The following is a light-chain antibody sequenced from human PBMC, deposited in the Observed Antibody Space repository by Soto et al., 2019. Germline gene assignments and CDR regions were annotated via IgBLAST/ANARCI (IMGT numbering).Light chain of an antibody. CDR2: EVS. J-gene: IGLJ1*01. V-gene: IGLV2-14*01. Sequence: QSAVTQPASVSGSPGQSITISCTGTSSDVGAYNYVSWYQQQSGKAPKLMIHEVSNRPSGVSNRFSGSKSGNTASLTISGLQAEDEADYYCSSYTTSRAYVFGIGTKLTVL. CDR3: SSYTTSRAYV. CDR1: SSDVGAYNY.